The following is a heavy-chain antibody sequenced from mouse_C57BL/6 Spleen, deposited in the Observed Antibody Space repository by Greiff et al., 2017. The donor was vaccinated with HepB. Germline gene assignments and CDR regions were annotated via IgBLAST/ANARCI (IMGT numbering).Heavy chain of an antibody. CDR3: ATTVVPYYFDY. V-gene: IGHV1-74*01. Sequence: QVQLQQPGAELVKPGASVKVSCKASGYTFTSYWMHWVKQRPGQGLEWIGRIHPSDSDTNYNQKFKGKATLTVDKSSSTAYMQLSSLTSEDSAVYYCATTVVPYYFDYWGQGTTLTVSS. J-gene: IGHJ2*01. CDR2: IHPSDSDT. CDR1: GYTFTSYW. D-gene: IGHD1-1*01.